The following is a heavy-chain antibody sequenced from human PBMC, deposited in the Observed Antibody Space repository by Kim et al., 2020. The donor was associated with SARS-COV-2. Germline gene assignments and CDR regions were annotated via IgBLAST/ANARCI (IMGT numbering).Heavy chain of an antibody. CDR2: NVGNGCT. V-gene: IGHV1-3*01. CDR3: AKIGH. Sequence: NVGNGCTKYSEKFQGRVTITGDTSASTGYMELNSLRSEDTAVYYCAKIGHWGQGTLVTVSS. J-gene: IGHJ4*02.